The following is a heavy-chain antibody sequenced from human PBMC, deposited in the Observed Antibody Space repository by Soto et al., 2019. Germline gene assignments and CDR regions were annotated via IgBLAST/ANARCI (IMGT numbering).Heavy chain of an antibody. CDR3: ARGTGYCSSTSCYTLYYYYYGMDV. D-gene: IGHD2-2*02. CDR2: IYYSGST. Sequence: PSETLSLTCTVSGGSVTSGSYYWSWIRQPPGKGLEWIGYIYYSGSTNYNPSLKSRVTISVDTSKNQFSVKLSSVTAADTAVYYCARGTGYCSSTSCYTLYYYYYGMDVWGQGTTVTVSS. J-gene: IGHJ6*02. CDR1: GGSVTSGSYY. V-gene: IGHV4-61*01.